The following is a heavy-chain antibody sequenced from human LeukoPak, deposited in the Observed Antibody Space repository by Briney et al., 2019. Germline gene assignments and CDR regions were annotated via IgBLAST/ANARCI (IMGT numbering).Heavy chain of an antibody. D-gene: IGHD1/OR15-1a*01. J-gene: IGHJ2*01. CDR3: ARGTGGWYFDL. V-gene: IGHV4-59*01. CDR1: GGSISSYY. Sequence: SETLSLTCTVSGGSISSYYWNWIRQPPGKGLEWIGYIYYSGSTNYNPSLKSRVTISIDTSKNQSSLKLTSVTAADTAVYYCARGTGGWYFDLWGRGTLVTVSS. CDR2: IYYSGST.